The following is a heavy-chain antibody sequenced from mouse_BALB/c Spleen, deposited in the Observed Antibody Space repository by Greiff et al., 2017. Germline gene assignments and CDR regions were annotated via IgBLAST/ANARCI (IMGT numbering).Heavy chain of an antibody. CDR2: IWSGGST. D-gene: IGHD2-1*01. J-gene: IGHJ3*01. V-gene: IGHV2-2*02. CDR3: ARNDGDGNYVIAY. Sequence: QVQLKESGPGLVQPSQSLSITCTVSGFSLTSYGVHWVRQSPGKGLEWLGVIWSGGSTDYNAAFISRLSISKDNSKSQVFFKMNSLQANDTAIYYCARNDGDGNYVIAYWGQGTLVTVSA. CDR1: GFSLTSYG.